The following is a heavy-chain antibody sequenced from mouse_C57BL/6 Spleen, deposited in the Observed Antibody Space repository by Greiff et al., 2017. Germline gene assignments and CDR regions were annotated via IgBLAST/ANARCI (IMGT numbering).Heavy chain of an antibody. V-gene: IGHV1-85*01. J-gene: IGHJ2*01. CDR2: IYPRDGST. D-gene: IGHD1-1*01. CDR1: GYTFTSYD. Sequence: QVQLQQSGPELVKPGASVKLSCKASGYTFTSYDINWVKQRPGQGLEWIGWIYPRDGSTKYNEKFKGKATLTVDTSSSTAYMELHSLTSEDSAVYFCARWDLITTVVAPFDYGGQGTTLTVSS. CDR3: ARWDLITTVVAPFDY.